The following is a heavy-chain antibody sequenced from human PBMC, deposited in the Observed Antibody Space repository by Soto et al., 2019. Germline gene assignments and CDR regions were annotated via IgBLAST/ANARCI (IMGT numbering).Heavy chain of an antibody. D-gene: IGHD3-16*01. Sequence: QITLKESGPTLVKPTQTLTLTCTFSGFSLSTSGVGVGWIRQPPGKALEWLALIYWDDDKRYSPSLKSRLTTPKDPPKNQVVLTMTNMAPVDTATFSCAHRRRGSYFDSWGQGTLVTVSS. V-gene: IGHV2-5*02. CDR3: AHRRRGSYFDS. CDR2: IYWDDDK. J-gene: IGHJ4*02. CDR1: GFSLSTSGVG.